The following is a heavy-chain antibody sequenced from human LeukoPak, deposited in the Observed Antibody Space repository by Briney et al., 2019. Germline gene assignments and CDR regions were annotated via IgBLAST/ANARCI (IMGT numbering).Heavy chain of an antibody. CDR3: ARPYSSSSADWFDP. CDR2: MNPNSGNT. Sequence: ASVKVSCKAAGYTFPSYDINWVRQASGQGFEWMGWMNPNSGNTGYAQKFQGRVTMTRNTSISTAYMELSSLRSEDTAVYYCARPYSSSSADWFDPWGQGTLVTVSS. D-gene: IGHD6-6*01. J-gene: IGHJ5*02. V-gene: IGHV1-8*01. CDR1: GYTFPSYD.